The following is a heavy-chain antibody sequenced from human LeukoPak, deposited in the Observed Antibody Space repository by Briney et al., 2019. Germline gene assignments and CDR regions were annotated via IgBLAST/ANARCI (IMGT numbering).Heavy chain of an antibody. D-gene: IGHD1-26*01. V-gene: IGHV1-18*01. CDR2: ISA. CDR1: GYTFTSYG. CDR3: ARGDGATDAFDI. J-gene: IGHJ3*02. Sequence: GASVKVSCKASGYTFTSYGISWVRQAPGQGLEWMGWISAYAQKLQGIVTMTTDTSTSTAYMELRSLRSDDTAVYYCARGDGATDAFDIWGQGTMVTVSS.